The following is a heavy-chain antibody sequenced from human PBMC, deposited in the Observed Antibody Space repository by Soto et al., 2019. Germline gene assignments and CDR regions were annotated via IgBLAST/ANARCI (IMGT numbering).Heavy chain of an antibody. Sequence: GGSLRLSCAASGSTFSSYSMNWVRQAPGKGLEWVSSISSSSSYIYYADSVKGRFTISRDNAKNSLYLQMNSLRAEDTAVYYCARRVAVAGRLFDYWGQGTLVTVSS. CDR1: GSTFSSYS. CDR3: ARRVAVAGRLFDY. D-gene: IGHD6-19*01. V-gene: IGHV3-21*01. J-gene: IGHJ4*02. CDR2: ISSSSSYI.